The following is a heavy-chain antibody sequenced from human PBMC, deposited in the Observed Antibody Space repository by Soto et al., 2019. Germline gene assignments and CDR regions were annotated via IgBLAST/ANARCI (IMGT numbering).Heavy chain of an antibody. J-gene: IGHJ4*02. Sequence: QVQLVQSGAEVKKPGSSVKVSCKASGGTFSSYAISWVRQAPGQGREWMGGIIPIFGTANYAQKFQGRVTITADESTSTAYMELSSLRSEDTAVYYCARDPTPSYDILTGYYDYWGQGTLVTVSS. V-gene: IGHV1-69*01. D-gene: IGHD3-9*01. CDR3: ARDPTPSYDILTGYYDY. CDR2: IIPIFGTA. CDR1: GGTFSSYA.